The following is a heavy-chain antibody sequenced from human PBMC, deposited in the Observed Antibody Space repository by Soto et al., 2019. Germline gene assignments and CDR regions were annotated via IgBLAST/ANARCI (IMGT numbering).Heavy chain of an antibody. V-gene: IGHV3-74*01. CDR3: VTGNSGYGNFDY. Sequence: GGSLRLSCAASGFTFNSYAMSWVRQAPGEGLVWVSRMYTDASSATYADSVKGRFTISRDNAKNTLFLQIDSLRTEDTAVYHCVTGNSGYGNFDYWGEGTLVTVSS. D-gene: IGHD5-12*01. CDR1: GFTFNSYA. J-gene: IGHJ4*02. CDR2: MYTDASSA.